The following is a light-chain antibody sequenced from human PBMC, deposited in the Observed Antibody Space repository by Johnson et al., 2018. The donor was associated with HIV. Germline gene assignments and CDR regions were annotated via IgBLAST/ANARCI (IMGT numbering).Light chain of an antibody. CDR3: VTWHPSLSPGGV. CDR1: SSDMGNYA. J-gene: IGLJ1*01. CDR2: ENN. Sequence: QSVLTQPPSVSAAPGQDVIISCSGSSSDMGNYAVSWYQQLPGTAPKLLIYENNKRPSGIPDRFSGSKSGTSATLGITGLQTRDEADYYCVTWHPSLSPGGVFGSGTKVTVL. V-gene: IGLV1-51*02.